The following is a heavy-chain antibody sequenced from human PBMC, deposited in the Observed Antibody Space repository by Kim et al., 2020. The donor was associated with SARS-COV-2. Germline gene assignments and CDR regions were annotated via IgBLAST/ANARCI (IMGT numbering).Heavy chain of an antibody. CDR2: IIPIFITP. Sequence: SVKVSCKASGGTFSKYAFSWVRQAPGQGLEWMGGIIPIFITPNYAKKFQGRVTITADEPTSTVHLEMSSLRSQDTAVYYCGTRPLRDDGGNWIDYYYALDVWGQGTTVIVSS. D-gene: IGHD1-1*01. CDR3: GTRPLRDDGGNWIDYYYALDV. J-gene: IGHJ6*02. V-gene: IGHV1-69*13. CDR1: GGTFSKYA.